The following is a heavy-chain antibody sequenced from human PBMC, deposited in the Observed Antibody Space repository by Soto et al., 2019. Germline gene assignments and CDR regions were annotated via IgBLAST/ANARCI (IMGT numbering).Heavy chain of an antibody. CDR3: ARQRYGDYGGIDY. CDR2: IYYSGST. Sequence: SETLSLTCTVSGGSISSSSYYWGWIRQPPGKGLEWIGSIYYSGSTYYNPSLKSRVTISVDTSKNQFSLKLSSVTAADTAVYYCARQRYGDYGGIDYWGQGTLVTVSS. V-gene: IGHV4-39*01. CDR1: GGSISSSSYY. D-gene: IGHD4-17*01. J-gene: IGHJ4*02.